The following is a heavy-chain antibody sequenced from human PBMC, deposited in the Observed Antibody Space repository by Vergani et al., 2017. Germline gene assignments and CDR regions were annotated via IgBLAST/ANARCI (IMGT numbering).Heavy chain of an antibody. D-gene: IGHD3-22*01. CDR2: IIPIFGTA. V-gene: IGHV1-69*01. Sequence: QVQLVQSGAEVKKPGSSVKVSCKASGGTFSSYAISWVRQAPGQGLEWMGGIIPIFGTANYAQKFQGRVTITADESTSTAYMELSSLRSEDTAVYYCAGTTYYYDSSGFYYFDYWGQGTLVTVSS. CDR1: GGTFSSYA. J-gene: IGHJ4*02. CDR3: AGTTYYYDSSGFYYFDY.